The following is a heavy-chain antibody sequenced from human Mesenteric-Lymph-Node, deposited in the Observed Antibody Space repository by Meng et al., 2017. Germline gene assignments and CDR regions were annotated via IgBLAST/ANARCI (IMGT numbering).Heavy chain of an antibody. Sequence: GESLKISCAASGFTVSSNYMSWVRQAPGKGPEWVSVIYSGGSTYYADSVKGRFTISRDNSKNTLYLQMNSLRAEDTAVYYCARDETAYSSGWSLYYYYGMDVWGQGTSVTVSS. CDR3: ARDETAYSSGWSLYYYYGMDV. D-gene: IGHD6-19*01. CDR2: IYSGGST. V-gene: IGHV3-66*02. CDR1: GFTVSSNY. J-gene: IGHJ6*02.